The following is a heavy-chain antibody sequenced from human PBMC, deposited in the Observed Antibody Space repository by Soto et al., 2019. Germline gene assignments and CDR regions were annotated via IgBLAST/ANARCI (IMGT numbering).Heavy chain of an antibody. Sequence: ASVKVSCKASGYTFTSYGISWVRQAPGQGLEWMGWISAYNGNTNYAQKLQGRVTMTTDTSTSTAYMELRSLRSDDTAVYYCARDHSSSWYSNYYYGMDVWVQGTTVTVS. V-gene: IGHV1-18*01. D-gene: IGHD6-13*01. CDR1: GYTFTSYG. CDR2: ISAYNGNT. J-gene: IGHJ6*02. CDR3: ARDHSSSWYSNYYYGMDV.